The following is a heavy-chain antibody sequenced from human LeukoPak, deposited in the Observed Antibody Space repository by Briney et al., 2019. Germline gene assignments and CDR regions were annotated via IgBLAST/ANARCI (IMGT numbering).Heavy chain of an antibody. CDR1: GGSFSGYY. CDR2: INHSGST. Sequence: PSETLSLTCAVYGGSFSGYYWSWIRQPPGEGLEWIGEINHSGSTNYNPSLKSRVTISVDTSKNQFSLKLSSVTAADTAVYYCARGLYYDFWSGYYTGGNFDYWGQGTLVTVSS. V-gene: IGHV4-34*01. D-gene: IGHD3-3*01. J-gene: IGHJ4*02. CDR3: ARGLYYDFWSGYYTGGNFDY.